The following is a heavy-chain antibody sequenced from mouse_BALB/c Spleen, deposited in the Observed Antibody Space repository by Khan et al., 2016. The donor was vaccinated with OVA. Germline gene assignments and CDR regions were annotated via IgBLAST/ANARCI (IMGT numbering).Heavy chain of an antibody. CDR1: GFTFSDYY. CDR3: ARGYYGDPFAY. Sequence: EVELVESGGDLVKPGGSLKLSCAASGFTFSDYYMYWVRQTPEKRLEWVATISDGGSYTYYPDSVKGRFTISRDDAKDNLYLQMNSLKSEDSAMYNCARGYYGDPFAYLGQGTLVTVSA. J-gene: IGHJ3*01. D-gene: IGHD2-13*01. V-gene: IGHV5-4*02. CDR2: ISDGGSYT.